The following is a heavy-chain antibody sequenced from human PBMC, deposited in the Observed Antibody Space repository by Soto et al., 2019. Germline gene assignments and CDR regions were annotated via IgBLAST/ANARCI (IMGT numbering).Heavy chain of an antibody. J-gene: IGHJ6*02. D-gene: IGHD2-2*01. CDR1: GYTFTSYY. Sequence: ASVKVACKASGYTFTSYYMHWVRQAPGQGLEWMGKINPSGGSTSYAQKFQGRVTMTRDTSTSTVYMELSSLRSEDTAVYYCAREWGGNLVGGPLYYYYGMDVWGQGTTVTVSS. CDR2: INPSGGST. V-gene: IGHV1-46*01. CDR3: AREWGGNLVGGPLYYYYGMDV.